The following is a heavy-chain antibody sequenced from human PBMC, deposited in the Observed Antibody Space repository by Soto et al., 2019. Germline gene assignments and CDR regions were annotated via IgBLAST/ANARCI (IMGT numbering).Heavy chain of an antibody. V-gene: IGHV4-4*02. CDR2: IDRSGST. Sequence: QVQLQETGPGLVKPLGTLSLNCAVSGGSIGSSSWWNWVRQPPGKGLEWIGQIDRSGSTTYNPSLKTRVTISVDKSKPLFSLKLPSVTAAVTAISYCASAAFEYWGQGTLVTVSS. CDR1: GGSIGSSSW. J-gene: IGHJ4*02. D-gene: IGHD6-25*01. CDR3: ASAAFEY.